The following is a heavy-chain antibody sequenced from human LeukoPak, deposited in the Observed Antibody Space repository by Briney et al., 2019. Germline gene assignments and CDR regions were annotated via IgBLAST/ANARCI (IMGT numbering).Heavy chain of an antibody. CDR1: GYTFTRYY. CDR2: INPNSGGT. J-gene: IGHJ4*02. V-gene: IGHV1-2*02. D-gene: IGHD6-13*01. Sequence: ASVKVSCKASGYTFTRYYMHWVRQAPGQGLEWMGWINPNSGGTNYAQKFQGRVTMTRDTSISTAYMELSRLRSDDTAVYYCARTPPDSSSWYGYWGQGTLVTVSS. CDR3: ARTPPDSSSWYGY.